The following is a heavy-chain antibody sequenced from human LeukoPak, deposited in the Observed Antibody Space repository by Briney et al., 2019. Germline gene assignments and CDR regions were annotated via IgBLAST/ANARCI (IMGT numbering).Heavy chain of an antibody. Sequence: ASETLSLTCAVYGGSFSGYYWSWIRQPPGKGLEWIGEINHSGSTNYNPSLKSRVTISVDTSKNQFSLKLSSVTAADTAVYYCARQSGCDLNWGQGTLVTVSS. CDR1: GGSFSGYY. J-gene: IGHJ4*02. D-gene: IGHD5-12*01. CDR2: INHSGST. V-gene: IGHV4-34*01. CDR3: ARQSGCDLN.